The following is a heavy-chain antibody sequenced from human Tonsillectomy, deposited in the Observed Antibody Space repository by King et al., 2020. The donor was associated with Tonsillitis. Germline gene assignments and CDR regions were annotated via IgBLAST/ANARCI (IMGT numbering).Heavy chain of an antibody. CDR1: GYTFTGYY. CDR3: ARDSELWSGENDY. Sequence: QLVQSGAEVKKPGASVKVSCKASGYTFTGYYMHWVRQAPGQGLEWLGWINPNSGGTNYAQKFQGRVTMTRDTSISTAYMELSRLRSDDTAVYYCARDSELWSGENDYWGQGTLVTVSS. V-gene: IGHV1-2*02. CDR2: INPNSGGT. J-gene: IGHJ4*02. D-gene: IGHD3-10*01.